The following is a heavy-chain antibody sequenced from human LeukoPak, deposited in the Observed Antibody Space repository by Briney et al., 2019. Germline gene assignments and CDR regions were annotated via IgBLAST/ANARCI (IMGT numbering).Heavy chain of an antibody. J-gene: IGHJ4*02. Sequence: GGSLRLSCAASGFTFSTNGMHWVRQAPGKGLEWLAFIRYDGSNKYYADSVKGRFTISRDNSKNTLYLQMNSLRAEDTAVYYCAKDQPYSSSWYSFDYWGQGTLVTVSS. D-gene: IGHD6-13*01. CDR2: IRYDGSNK. CDR3: AKDQPYSSSWYSFDY. V-gene: IGHV3-30*02. CDR1: GFTFSTNG.